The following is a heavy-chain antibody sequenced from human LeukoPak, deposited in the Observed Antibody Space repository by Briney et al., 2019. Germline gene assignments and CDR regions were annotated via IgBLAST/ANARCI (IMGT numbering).Heavy chain of an antibody. CDR2: ISAYNGNT. Sequence: ASVKVSCKASGYTFTSYGISWVRQAPGQGLEWMGWISAYNGNTNYAQKLQGRVTMTTDTSTSTAYMELRSLRSDDTAVYYCARGEYVSSLSSGGNNDYWGQGTLVTVSS. J-gene: IGHJ4*02. CDR3: ARGEYVSSLSSGGNNDY. V-gene: IGHV1-18*01. CDR1: GYTFTSYG. D-gene: IGHD3-10*01.